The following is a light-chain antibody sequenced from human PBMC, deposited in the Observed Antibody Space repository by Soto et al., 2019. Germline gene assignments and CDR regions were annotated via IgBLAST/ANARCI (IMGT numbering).Light chain of an antibody. V-gene: IGKV1-39*01. CDR3: QQSYRTPPT. Sequence: DIQMTPSPSSLSASVGDRVTITCRASQSISSYLNWYQQKPGKAPKLLIYAASSLQSGVPSRFSGSGSGTDFTLTISSLQPEDFATYYCQQSYRTPPTFGQGTKVEIK. CDR2: AAS. CDR1: QSISSY. J-gene: IGKJ1*01.